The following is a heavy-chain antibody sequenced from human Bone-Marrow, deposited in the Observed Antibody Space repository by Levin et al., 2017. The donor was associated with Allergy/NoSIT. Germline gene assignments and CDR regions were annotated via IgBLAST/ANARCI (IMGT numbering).Heavy chain of an antibody. D-gene: IGHD3-22*01. CDR2: IKYDGSEK. Sequence: GESLKISCAASVFTFDAYWMTWVRQAPGKGLEWVAKIKYDGSEKKYVEPVKGRFTIARDNAKNLLFLQMNSLGAEDTAEYYCARIYDSTGYYSGVGAFDIWGQGTTVTVSS. V-gene: IGHV3-7*01. CDR3: ARIYDSTGYYSGVGAFDI. CDR1: VFTFDAYW. J-gene: IGHJ3*02.